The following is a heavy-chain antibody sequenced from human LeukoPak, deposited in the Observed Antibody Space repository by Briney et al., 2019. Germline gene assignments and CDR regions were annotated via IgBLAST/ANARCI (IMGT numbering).Heavy chain of an antibody. CDR3: ATDTHYYESSGYYYAFGY. J-gene: IGHJ4*02. Sequence: ASVTVSCKVSGYTLTELSMHWVRQAPGKGLEWMGGFDPEDGETIYAQKFQGRVTMTEDTSTDTAYMELSSLRSEDTAVYYCATDTHYYESSGYYYAFGYWGQGTLVTVSS. CDR2: FDPEDGET. D-gene: IGHD3-22*01. CDR1: GYTLTELS. V-gene: IGHV1-24*01.